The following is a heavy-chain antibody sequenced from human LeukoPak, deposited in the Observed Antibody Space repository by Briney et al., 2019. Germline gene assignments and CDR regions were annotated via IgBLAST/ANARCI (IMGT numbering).Heavy chain of an antibody. D-gene: IGHD2-15*01. J-gene: IGHJ4*02. CDR2: IRYDGSNK. V-gene: IGHV3-30*02. Sequence: GGSLRLSCAASGFTFSSYGMHWVRQAPGKGLEWVAFIRYDGSNKYYADSVKGRSTISRDNSKNTLYLQMNSLRAEDTAVYYCAKDFALLCSGGSCYSSYWDYWGQGTLVTVSS. CDR1: GFTFSSYG. CDR3: AKDFALLCSGGSCYSSYWDY.